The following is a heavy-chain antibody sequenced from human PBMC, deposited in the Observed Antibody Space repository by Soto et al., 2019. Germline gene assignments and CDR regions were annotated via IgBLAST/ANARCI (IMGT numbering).Heavy chain of an antibody. CDR2: ISGSGGTT. CDR1: GFTFRNYA. V-gene: IGHV3-23*01. D-gene: IGHD3-22*01. Sequence: GGSLRLSCAASGFTFRNYAMSWARQAPGKGLEWVSAISGSGGTTHYADSVKGRFTISRDNSKNTLYLQMNSLRVEDTAVYYCAKEGYYYDSSGYSYFNWFDPWGQGTLVTVSS. J-gene: IGHJ5*02. CDR3: AKEGYYYDSSGYSYFNWFDP.